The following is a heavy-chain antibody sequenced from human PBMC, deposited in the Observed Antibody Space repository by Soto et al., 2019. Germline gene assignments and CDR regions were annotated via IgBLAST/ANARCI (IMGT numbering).Heavy chain of an antibody. J-gene: IGHJ5*02. CDR1: GYTFTSYG. D-gene: IGHD5-12*01. CDR3: AREGNSGYDLFNWFDP. V-gene: IGHV1-18*01. Sequence: ASVKVSCKASGYTFTSYGISWVRQAPGQGLEWMGWISAYNGNTNYAQKLQGRVTMTTDTSTSTAYMELRSLRSDDTAVYYCAREGNSGYDLFNWFDPWGQGTLVTVPS. CDR2: ISAYNGNT.